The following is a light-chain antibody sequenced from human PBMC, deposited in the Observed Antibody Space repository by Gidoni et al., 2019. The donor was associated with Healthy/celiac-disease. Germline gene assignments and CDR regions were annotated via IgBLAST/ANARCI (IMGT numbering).Light chain of an antibody. Sequence: AIRMTQSPSSFSASTGDRVTITCRASQGISSYLAWYQQKPGKALKLLIYAASTLQSGVPSRFSGSGSGTDFTLTISCLQSEDFATYYCQQYYSYLTFGQGTRLEIK. V-gene: IGKV1-8*01. CDR2: AAS. CDR1: QGISSY. CDR3: QQYYSYLT. J-gene: IGKJ5*01.